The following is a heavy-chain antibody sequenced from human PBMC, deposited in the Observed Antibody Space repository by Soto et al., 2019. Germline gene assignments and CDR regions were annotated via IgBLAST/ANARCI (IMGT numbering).Heavy chain of an antibody. D-gene: IGHD4-17*01. CDR3: ARDPTNDYGDDSVDY. CDR1: GDAFKSYA. Sequence: QVLLLQSGGEVKRPGSSVTVSCKASGDAFKSYAISWLRQAPGQGLEYVGGIIPSYDRAKYAQKFQGRLTVTADIYTSTVYMELSGLKSEDTAVYFCARDPTNDYGDDSVDYWGQGTKVIVSS. V-gene: IGHV1-69*06. CDR2: IIPSYDRA. J-gene: IGHJ4*02.